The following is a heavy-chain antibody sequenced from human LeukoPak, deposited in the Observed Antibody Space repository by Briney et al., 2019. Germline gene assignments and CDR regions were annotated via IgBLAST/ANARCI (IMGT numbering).Heavy chain of an antibody. Sequence: GESLKISCKGSGYSFTSYGISWVRQAPGQGLEWMGWISAYNGNTNYAQKLQGRVTMTTDTSTSTAYMELRSLRSDDTAVYYCARGGSSTSCPDYWGQGTLVTVSS. CDR2: ISAYNGNT. V-gene: IGHV1-18*01. CDR3: ARGGSSTSCPDY. D-gene: IGHD2-2*01. J-gene: IGHJ4*02. CDR1: GYSFTSYG.